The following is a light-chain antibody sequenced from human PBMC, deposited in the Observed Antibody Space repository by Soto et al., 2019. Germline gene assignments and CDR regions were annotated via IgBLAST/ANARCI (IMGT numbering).Light chain of an antibody. V-gene: IGKV1-5*03. J-gene: IGKJ1*01. CDR1: QSISSW. CDR2: KAS. Sequence: DIQMTQSPSTLSASVGDRVTITCRASQSISSWLVWYQQKPGKAPKLLIYKASSLQSGVPSRFSGSGSGTEFTLTISSLQPDDFATYYCQQYNSYSWTFGRGTKVEIK. CDR3: QQYNSYSWT.